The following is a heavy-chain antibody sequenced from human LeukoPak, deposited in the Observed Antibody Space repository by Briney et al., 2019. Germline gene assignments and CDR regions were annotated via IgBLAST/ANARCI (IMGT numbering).Heavy chain of an antibody. CDR3: AKFEWELPGFDY. V-gene: IGHV3-23*01. D-gene: IGHD1-26*01. CDR2: ISGSGGST. Sequence: GGSLRLSCAASGFTFSSYAMSWVRQAPGKGLEWVSAISGSGGSTYYADSVKGRFTVSRDNSKNTLYLQMNSLRAEDTAVYYCAKFEWELPGFDYWGQGTLVTVSS. J-gene: IGHJ4*02. CDR1: GFTFSSYA.